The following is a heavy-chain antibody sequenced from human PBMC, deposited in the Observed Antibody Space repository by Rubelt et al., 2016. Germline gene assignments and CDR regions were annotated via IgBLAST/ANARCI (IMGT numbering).Heavy chain of an antibody. V-gene: IGHV1-8*01. CDR2: MNPNSGNK. J-gene: IGHJ5*02. CDR1: GYTFTSYD. CDR3: ARVRCSSTSCYLNVGNWFDP. Sequence: QVQLVQSGAEVKKPGASVKVSCKASGYTFTSYDINWVRQATGQGLEWMGWMNPNSGNKGNAQKFQGRVTMTRDTSISTAYMELSRLRSDDTAVYYCARVRCSSTSCYLNVGNWFDPWGQGTLVTVSS. D-gene: IGHD2-2*01.